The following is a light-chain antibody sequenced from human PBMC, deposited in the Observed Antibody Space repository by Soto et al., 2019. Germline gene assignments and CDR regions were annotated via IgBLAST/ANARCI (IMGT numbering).Light chain of an antibody. CDR1: QGIRDD. J-gene: IGKJ4*01. CDR2: AAS. Sequence: AIQMTQSPSSLSASVGDRVTITCRASQGIRDDLGWYQQKPGKAPKLLIYAASSLVSGVPSRFSGSGSGTDFTLTISSLLPEDFATYYCLQDYNYPLTFGGGTKVEIK. CDR3: LQDYNYPLT. V-gene: IGKV1-6*01.